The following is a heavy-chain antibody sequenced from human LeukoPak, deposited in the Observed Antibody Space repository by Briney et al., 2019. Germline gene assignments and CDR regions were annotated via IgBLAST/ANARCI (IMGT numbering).Heavy chain of an antibody. CDR1: GDSINNYY. V-gene: IGHV4-59*01. Sequence: SETLSLTCTDSGDSINNYYWSWIRQPPGKGLEWIGYIYSSGSTNYNPSLKSRVTMSVDTSKNQFSLKLNSVTAADTAVYYCARDLSITRGYGMDVWGQGTTVTVSS. CDR3: ARDLSITRGYGMDV. D-gene: IGHD3-10*01. CDR2: IYSSGST. J-gene: IGHJ6*02.